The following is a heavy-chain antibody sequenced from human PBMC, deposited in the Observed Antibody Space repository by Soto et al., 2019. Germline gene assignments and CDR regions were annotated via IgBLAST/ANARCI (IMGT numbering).Heavy chain of an antibody. J-gene: IGHJ6*02. CDR2: IYYSGST. CDR1: GGSVSSGSYY. Sequence: SETLSLTCTVSGGSVSSGSYYWSWIRQPPGKGLEWIGYIYYSGSTNYNPSLKSRVTISVDTSKNQFSLKLSSVTAADTAVYYCARDPGQSGYYYAGQDYYYYGMDVWGQGTTVTVSS. CDR3: ARDPGQSGYYYAGQDYYYYGMDV. D-gene: IGHD3-22*01. V-gene: IGHV4-61*01.